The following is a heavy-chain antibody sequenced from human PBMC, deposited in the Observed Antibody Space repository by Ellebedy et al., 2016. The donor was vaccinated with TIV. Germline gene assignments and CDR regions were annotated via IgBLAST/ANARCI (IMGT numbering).Heavy chain of an antibody. D-gene: IGHD4-17*01. CDR3: ARDVTVTTARWFDP. CDR2: IIPIFGTA. Sequence: AASVKVSCKASGGTFSSYAISWVRQAPGQGLEWMGGIIPIFGTANYAQKFQGRVTITADESTSTAYMELSSLRSEDTAVYYCARDVTVTTARWFDPWGQGTLVTVSS. V-gene: IGHV1-69*13. CDR1: GGTFSSYA. J-gene: IGHJ5*02.